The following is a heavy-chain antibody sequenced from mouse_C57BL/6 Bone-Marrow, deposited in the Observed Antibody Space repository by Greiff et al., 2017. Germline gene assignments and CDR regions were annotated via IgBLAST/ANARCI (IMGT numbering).Heavy chain of an antibody. D-gene: IGHD3-2*02. CDR1: GFNITNTY. J-gene: IGHJ3*01. CDR3: ASVGGLRAWFAY. V-gene: IGHV14-3*01. CDR2: IDPANGNT. Sequence: EVQLLESVAELVRPGASVKLSCTASGFNITNTYMHWVKQRPEQGLEWIGRIDPANGNTKYAPKFQGKATITADTSSNTAYLQLSSLTSEDTAIYDCASVGGLRAWFAYWGQGTLVTVSA.